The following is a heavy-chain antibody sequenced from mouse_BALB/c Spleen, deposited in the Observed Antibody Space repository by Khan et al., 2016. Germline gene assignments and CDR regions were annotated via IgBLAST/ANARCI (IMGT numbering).Heavy chain of an antibody. J-gene: IGHJ4*01. CDR2: IDPANGNS. V-gene: IGHV14-3*02. CDR1: GFNIKDTY. Sequence: VQLQQSGAELVKPGASVKVSCTASGFNIKDTYMHWVKQRPEQGLEWIGKIDPANGNSKYDQKFQGRATLTADTSSNTAYLQLSTLTSEDTAVYYCSRSGCGLYYYVLDYWGQGTSVTVSA. CDR3: SRSGCGLYYYVLDY. D-gene: IGHD4-1*01.